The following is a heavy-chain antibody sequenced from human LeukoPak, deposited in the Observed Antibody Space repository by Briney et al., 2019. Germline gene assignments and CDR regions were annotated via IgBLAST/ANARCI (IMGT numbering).Heavy chain of an antibody. J-gene: IGHJ4*02. V-gene: IGHV3-53*01. CDR1: GFSVSTNY. D-gene: IGHD2-2*01. CDR3: AKATMCSSASCRRPYFDY. CDR2: ISSGGDT. Sequence: GGSLRLSCVGSGFSVSTNYMSWVRQTPGRGLDWVSLISSGGDTFYADSVQGRFIISRDNSKNTLYLQMNSLRAEDTAVYYCAKATMCSSASCRRPYFDYWGQGTLVTVSS.